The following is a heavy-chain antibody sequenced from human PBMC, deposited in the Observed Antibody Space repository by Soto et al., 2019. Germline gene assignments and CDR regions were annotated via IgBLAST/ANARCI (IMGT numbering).Heavy chain of an antibody. J-gene: IGHJ6*02. CDR2: IWYDGSKK. D-gene: IGHD2-2*01. V-gene: IGHV3-30*02. CDR3: AKGPAIVLVPAAMNYYYGMDV. CDR1: GFTFSTYG. Sequence: GGSLRLSCAASGFTFSTYGIHWVRQAPGKGLEWLAVIWYDGSKKYYADSVQGRFTISRDNSKNTGYLQMNSLRAEDTAVYYCAKGPAIVLVPAAMNYYYGMDVWGQGTTVTVSS.